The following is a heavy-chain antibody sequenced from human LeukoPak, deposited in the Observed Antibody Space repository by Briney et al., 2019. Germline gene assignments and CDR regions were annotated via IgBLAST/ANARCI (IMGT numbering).Heavy chain of an antibody. CDR3: AGIAAAEELDY. D-gene: IGHD6-13*01. Sequence: SVKVSCKASGYIFTKYGVSWVRQAPGQGLEWMGRIIPIPGIANYAQKFQGRVTITADKSTSTAYMELSSLRSEDTAVYYCAGIAAAEELDYWGQGTLVTVSS. J-gene: IGHJ4*02. CDR1: GYIFTKYG. CDR2: IIPIPGIA. V-gene: IGHV1-69*04.